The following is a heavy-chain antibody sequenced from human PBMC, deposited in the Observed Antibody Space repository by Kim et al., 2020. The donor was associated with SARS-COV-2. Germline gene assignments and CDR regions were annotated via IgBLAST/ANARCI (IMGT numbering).Heavy chain of an antibody. CDR1: GFTFSSHS. D-gene: IGHD4-17*01. Sequence: GGSLRLSCAASGFTFSSHSMNWVRQAPGKGLEWVSYISSSSNKIYYVDSVKGRFTISGDNAKKSLYLQMNSLRVEDTAVYYCARAVDYGDYKTTCGMDVWGQGTTGTVSS. J-gene: IGHJ6*02. V-gene: IGHV3-48*04. CDR3: ARAVDYGDYKTTCGMDV. CDR2: ISSSSNKI.